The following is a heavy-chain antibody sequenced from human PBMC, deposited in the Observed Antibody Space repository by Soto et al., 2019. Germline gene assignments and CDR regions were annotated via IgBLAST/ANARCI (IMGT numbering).Heavy chain of an antibody. CDR1: GYIFGNYG. J-gene: IGHJ6*02. CDR3: VMVDNYVTPTPQDV. V-gene: IGHV1-18*01. D-gene: IGHD3-16*01. CDR2: ISPYTGNT. Sequence: QVQLVQSGDEVKKPGASVKVSCKASGYIFGNYGIAWVRQAPGQGLEWMGWISPYTGNTHSATKVQGRLTMTTDTXXSTAYMDLGSLTSDDTAVYYCVMVDNYVTPTPQDVWGQGTTVTVSS.